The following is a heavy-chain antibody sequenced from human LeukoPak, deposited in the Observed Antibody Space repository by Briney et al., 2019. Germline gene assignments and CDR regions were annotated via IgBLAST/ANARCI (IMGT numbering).Heavy chain of an antibody. V-gene: IGHV3-21*01. CDR1: GFTFSSYS. J-gene: IGHJ3*02. D-gene: IGHD1-20*01. CDR3: ARVRGITGTGAFDI. Sequence: GGSLRLSCAASGFTFSSYSMNWVRQAPGEGLEWVSSISSSSSYIYYADSVKGRFTISRDNAKNSLYLQMNSLRAEDTAVYYCARVRGITGTGAFDIWGQGTMVTVSS. CDR2: ISSSSSYI.